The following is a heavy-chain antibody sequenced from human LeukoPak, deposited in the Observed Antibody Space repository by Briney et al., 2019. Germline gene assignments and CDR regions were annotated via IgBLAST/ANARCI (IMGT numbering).Heavy chain of an antibody. CDR3: ARLRYYYDSSGYYYDY. CDR1: GYTFTSYY. Sequence: ASVKVSCKASGYTFTSYYMHWVRQAPGQGLEWMGIINPSGGSTSYGQKFQGRVTMTRDTSTSTVYMELSSLRSEDTAVYYCARLRYYYDSSGYYYDYWGQGTLVTVSS. J-gene: IGHJ4*02. D-gene: IGHD3-22*01. V-gene: IGHV1-46*03. CDR2: INPSGGST.